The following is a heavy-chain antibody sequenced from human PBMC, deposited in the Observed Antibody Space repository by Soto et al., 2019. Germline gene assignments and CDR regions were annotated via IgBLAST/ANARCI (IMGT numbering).Heavy chain of an antibody. CDR1: GDSMSTVDYF. J-gene: IGHJ5*01. Sequence: SETLSLTCSVSGDSMSTVDYFWAWIRQPPGQALEYIGYISKSATTYYNPSFASRVALSLDTSRSQLPLTVTSVTAADTAVDCCARGRYFRSCSYLPNLFASCGQRSLVTGSA. CDR2: ISKSATT. V-gene: IGHV4-30-4*01. CDR3: ARGRYFRSCSYLPNLFAS. D-gene: IGHD3-10*02.